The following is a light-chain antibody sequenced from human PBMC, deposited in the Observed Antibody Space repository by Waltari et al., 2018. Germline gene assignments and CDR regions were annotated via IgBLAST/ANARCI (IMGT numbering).Light chain of an antibody. CDR2: WSS. CDR3: QQYYSTPWP. V-gene: IGKV4-1*01. Sequence: DIVLTQSPDSLALSLGERATISCTSSQSILYNSRNMSYLAWYQQKPGQPPKLLVYWSSTRKSGVPHRFSVSGSWAYFAHTISSLRAEDVAVYYCQQYYSTPWPFGQGTRVEIK. CDR1: QSILYNSRNMSY. J-gene: IGKJ1*01.